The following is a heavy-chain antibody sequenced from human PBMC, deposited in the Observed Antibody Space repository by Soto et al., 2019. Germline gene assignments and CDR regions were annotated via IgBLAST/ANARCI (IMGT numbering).Heavy chain of an antibody. CDR1: GYTFTSYA. CDR2: INAGNGNT. V-gene: IGHV1-3*01. CDR3: ARFINYDILTGSGFDY. D-gene: IGHD3-9*01. J-gene: IGHJ4*02. Sequence: EASVKVSCKASGYTFTSYAMHWVRQAPGQRLEWMGWINAGNGNTKYSQKFQGRVTITRDTSASTAYMELSSLRSEDTAVYYCARFINYDILTGSGFDYWGQGTLVTVSS.